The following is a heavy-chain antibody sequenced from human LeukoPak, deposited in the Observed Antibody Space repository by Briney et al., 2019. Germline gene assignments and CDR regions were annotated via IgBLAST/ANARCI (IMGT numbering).Heavy chain of an antibody. J-gene: IGHJ4*02. V-gene: IGHV3-48*01. CDR2: ISRDSTTI. Sequence: GGSQRLSCAASGFTFSSFHINWVRQAPGKGLEWLSYISRDSTTIYYADSVKGRFTISRDNAKNSLYLQMNSLRAEDTAVYHCATDYYDSSGYYTGSYWGQGTLVTVSS. CDR3: ATDYYDSSGYYTGSY. D-gene: IGHD3-22*01. CDR1: GFTFSSFH.